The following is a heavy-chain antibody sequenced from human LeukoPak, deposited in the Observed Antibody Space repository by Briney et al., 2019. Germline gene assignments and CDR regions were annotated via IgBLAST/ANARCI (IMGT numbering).Heavy chain of an antibody. CDR3: ARDRYCSGGSCPFDY. J-gene: IGHJ4*02. CDR2: IIPIFGTA. CDR1: GGTFSSYA. D-gene: IGHD2-15*01. V-gene: IGHV1-69*13. Sequence: SVKVSCKASGGTFSSYAISWVRQAPGQGLEWMGGIIPIFGTANYAQKFQGRVTITADESTSTAYMELSSLRSEDTAVYYCARDRYCSGGSCPFDYWGQGTLVTVSS.